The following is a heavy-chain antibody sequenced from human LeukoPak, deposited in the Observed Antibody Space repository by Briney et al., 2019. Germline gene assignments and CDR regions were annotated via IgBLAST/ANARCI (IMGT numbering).Heavy chain of an antibody. CDR1: GFTLSSYS. CDR3: ARDIVATTSPYYFDY. V-gene: IGHV3-21*01. D-gene: IGHD5-12*01. Sequence: PGGSLRLSCAASGFTLSSYSMNWVRQAPGKGLEWVASISSSTSYMYYADSVKGRFTISRDNAKNSLYLQMNSLRAEDTAVYYCARDIVATTSPYYFDYWGQGTLVTVSS. J-gene: IGHJ4*02. CDR2: ISSSTSYM.